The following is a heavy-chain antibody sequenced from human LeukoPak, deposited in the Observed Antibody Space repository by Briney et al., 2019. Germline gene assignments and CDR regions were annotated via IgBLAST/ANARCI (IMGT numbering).Heavy chain of an antibody. Sequence: SETLSLTCTVSGGSISSYYWSWIRQPPGKGLEWIGYIYYSGSTNYNPSLKSRVTISVDTSKNQFSLKLSSVTAADTAVYYCASRGNYYDSXGYYRYWGQGTLVTVSS. J-gene: IGHJ4*02. CDR1: GGSISSYY. CDR3: ASRGNYYDSXGYYRY. D-gene: IGHD3-22*01. V-gene: IGHV4-59*08. CDR2: IYYSGST.